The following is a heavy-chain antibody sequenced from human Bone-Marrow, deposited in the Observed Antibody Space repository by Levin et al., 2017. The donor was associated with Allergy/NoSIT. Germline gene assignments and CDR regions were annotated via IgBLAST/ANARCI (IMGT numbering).Heavy chain of an antibody. D-gene: IGHD2-21*01. Sequence: GESLKISCVASGFTFSDYYMDWVRQAPGKGLEWIGRSRTKANSYSITYAASVAGRFTISRDDSETSLFLQMNSLKIEDTAVYYCARDRYCGGSVCPRAFDIWGQGTMVTVFS. V-gene: IGHV3-72*01. CDR2: SRTKANSYSI. CDR3: ARDRYCGGSVCPRAFDI. CDR1: GFTFSDYY. J-gene: IGHJ3*02.